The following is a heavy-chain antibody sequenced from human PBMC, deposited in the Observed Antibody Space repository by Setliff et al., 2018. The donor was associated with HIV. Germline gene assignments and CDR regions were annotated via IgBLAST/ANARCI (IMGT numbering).Heavy chain of an antibody. CDR3: TRKHRPGVGMDL. V-gene: IGHV3-7*04. Sequence: PGGSLRLSCAASGFTFSNYAMGWVRQGPGGGLQWVASISPDGSEKSLVDSVMGRFTISRDNAKNSLFLQMNSLRVEDTAVYFCTRKHRPGVGMDLWGQGTTVTVSS. CDR1: GFTFSNYA. J-gene: IGHJ6*02. CDR2: ISPDGSEK.